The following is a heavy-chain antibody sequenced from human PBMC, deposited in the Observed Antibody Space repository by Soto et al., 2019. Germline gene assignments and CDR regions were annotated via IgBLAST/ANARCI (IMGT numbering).Heavy chain of an antibody. D-gene: IGHD4-17*01. V-gene: IGHV4-34*01. J-gene: IGHJ3*02. CDR2: INHSGST. Sequence: SETLSLTCAVYGGSFSGYYWSWIRQPPGKGLEWIGEINHSGSTNYNPSLKSRVTISVDTSKNQFSLKLSSVTAADTAVYYCAREERGTTVTKGAFDIWGQGTMVTVSS. CDR3: AREERGTTVTKGAFDI. CDR1: GGSFSGYY.